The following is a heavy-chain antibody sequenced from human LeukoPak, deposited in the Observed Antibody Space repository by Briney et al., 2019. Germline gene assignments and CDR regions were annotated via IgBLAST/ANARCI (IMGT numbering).Heavy chain of an antibody. CDR1: GFKFDDYA. V-gene: IGHV3-9*01. CDR2: ISYNSGFI. J-gene: IGHJ4*02. Sequence: GGSLRLSCAASGFKFDDYAMHWVRQAPGKGLGWLSIISYNSGFIDYADSVKGRFTITRDNARNSLYLQLNSLRAEDTAFYFCAKVRGTFTSGFYFDHWGQGTLVTVSA. CDR3: AKVRGTFTSGFYFDH. D-gene: IGHD3-22*01.